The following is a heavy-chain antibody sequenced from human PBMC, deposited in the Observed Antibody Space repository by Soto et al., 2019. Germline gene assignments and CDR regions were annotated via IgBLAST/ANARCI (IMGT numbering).Heavy chain of an antibody. D-gene: IGHD2-15*01. CDR3: ARSWGLLNDFHY. CDR1: GFTFSSYA. Sequence: QVQLVESGGGVVQPGMSLRLSCAASGFTFSSYAMHWVRQAPGKGLEWVAVISYDGSNKYYADSVKGRFTISRDNSKNTLYLQMNSLRAEDTAVYYCARSWGLLNDFHYWGQGTLVTVSS. CDR2: ISYDGSNK. V-gene: IGHV3-30-3*01. J-gene: IGHJ4*02.